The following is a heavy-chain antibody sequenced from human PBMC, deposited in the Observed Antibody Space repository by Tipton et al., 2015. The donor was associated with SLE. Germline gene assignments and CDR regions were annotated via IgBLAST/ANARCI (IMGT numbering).Heavy chain of an antibody. CDR3: ARRGLLVVPT. CDR1: DVSISNRAYY. CDR2: IYHGGTT. V-gene: IGHV4-39*07. J-gene: IGHJ5*02. Sequence: TLSLTCTVSDVSISNRAYYWAWIRQPPGMGLEWIGSIYHGGTTYYNPSLRSRVTVSADTSKNQFSLTVNSVTAADTAIYYCARRGLLVVPTWGQGTLVTVSS. D-gene: IGHD2-2*01.